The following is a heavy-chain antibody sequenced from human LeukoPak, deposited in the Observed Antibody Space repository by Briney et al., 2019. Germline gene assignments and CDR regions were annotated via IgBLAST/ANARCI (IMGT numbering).Heavy chain of an antibody. Sequence: PSETLSLTCTVSGGSISSSDYYWAWIRQPPGKGLEWIGSVYYSGSTHYIPSLKSRVIISVDTSKNQFSLKLKSVTAADTAVYYCARRDGYNFYFDYWGLGTLVTVSS. CDR3: ARRDGYNFYFDY. D-gene: IGHD5-24*01. CDR2: VYYSGST. J-gene: IGHJ4*02. CDR1: GGSISSSDYY. V-gene: IGHV4-39*01.